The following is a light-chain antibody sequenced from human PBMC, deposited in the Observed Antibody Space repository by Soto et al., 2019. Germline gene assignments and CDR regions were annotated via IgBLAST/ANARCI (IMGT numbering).Light chain of an antibody. CDR2: DTS. J-gene: IGKJ5*01. CDR1: QSVSIK. CDR3: QQYNNWPPIT. Sequence: EIVKTQSPATLSVSPGERATLSCRASQSVSIKLAWYQQKPGQAPRLLIYDTSTRATGIPDRFSGSGSGTEFTLTISSLQSEDFAVYYCQQYNNWPPITFGQGTRLEIK. V-gene: IGKV3-15*01.